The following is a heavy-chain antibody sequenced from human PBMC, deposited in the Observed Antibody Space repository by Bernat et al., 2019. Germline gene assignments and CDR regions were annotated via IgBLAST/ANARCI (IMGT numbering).Heavy chain of an antibody. J-gene: IGHJ6*02. V-gene: IGHV3-21*01. D-gene: IGHD4-17*01. CDR3: ARDTVTNYGMDV. CDR2: ISSSSSYI. CDR1: GFTFSSYS. Sequence: EVQLVESGGGLVKPGGSLRLSCAASGFTFSSYSMNWVRQAPGKGLEWVSSISSSSSYIYYADSVKGRFTISRDNAKNSLYLQMNSLRAEDTAVYYCARDTVTNYGMDVWGQGTTVTVSS.